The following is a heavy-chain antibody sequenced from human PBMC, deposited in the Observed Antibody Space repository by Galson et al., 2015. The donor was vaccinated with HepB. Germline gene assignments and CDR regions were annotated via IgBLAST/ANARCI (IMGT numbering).Heavy chain of an antibody. D-gene: IGHD3-3*01. J-gene: IGHJ6*02. Sequence: SLRLSCAASGFTFSGYGMHWVRQAPGKGPEWVAVIWYDGSDKYYADSVKGRFTISRDNSKKMLFLQMNSLRAEDTAVYYCARDLSWTYDDFWSGKRGKYGMDVWGQGTTVTVSS. V-gene: IGHV3-33*01. CDR1: GFTFSGYG. CDR2: IWYDGSDK. CDR3: ARDLSWTYDDFWSGKRGKYGMDV.